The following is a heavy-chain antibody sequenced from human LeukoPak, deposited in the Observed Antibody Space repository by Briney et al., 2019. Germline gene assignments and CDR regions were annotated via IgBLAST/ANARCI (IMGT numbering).Heavy chain of an antibody. D-gene: IGHD1-1*01. V-gene: IGHV1-2*02. CDR2: INPNSGET. CDR3: ARYNWNDVVSALDY. Sequence: EASVKVSCKASGYTFTGYYMHWVRQAPGQGLEWLGWINPNSGETNYAQKFQGGVTLTRDTSISTFYMEVSRLRSDDTAVYFCARYNWNDVVSALDYWGQGTLVTVSS. CDR1: GYTFTGYY. J-gene: IGHJ4*02.